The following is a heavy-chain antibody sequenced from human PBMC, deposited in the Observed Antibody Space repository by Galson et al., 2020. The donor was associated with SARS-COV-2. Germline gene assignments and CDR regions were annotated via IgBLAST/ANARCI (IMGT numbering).Heavy chain of an antibody. CDR3: ARDGHVLRYLEWQIRGWCDH. V-gene: IGHV3-21*01. Sequence: TGGSLRLSCVVFGFIFSSYSINWVRQVPGKGLEWVSSISSSSSYIYYADSVKGRFTISRDNAKNSLYLQMNSLRAEDTAVYYCARDGHVLRYLEWQIRGWCDHWGQGTLVTVSS. J-gene: IGHJ5*02. CDR2: ISSSSSYI. CDR1: GFIFSSYS. D-gene: IGHD3-3*01.